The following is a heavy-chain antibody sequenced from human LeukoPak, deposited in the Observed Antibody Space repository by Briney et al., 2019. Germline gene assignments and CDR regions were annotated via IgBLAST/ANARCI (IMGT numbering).Heavy chain of an antibody. CDR2: ISTSSTYI. D-gene: IGHD5-12*01. CDR1: GFTFSSYS. V-gene: IGHV3-21*01. Sequence: GGSLRLSCAASGFTFSSYSMNWVRQAPGKGLEWASSISTSSTYIYYADSVKGRFTISRDNAKNTLFLQMNSLRAEDTAVYFCAVSNGGYGPWGQGALVTVSS. CDR3: AVSNGGYGP. J-gene: IGHJ5*02.